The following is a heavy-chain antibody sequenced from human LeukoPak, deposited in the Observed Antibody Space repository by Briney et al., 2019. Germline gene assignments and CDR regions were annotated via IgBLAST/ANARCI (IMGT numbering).Heavy chain of an antibody. D-gene: IGHD6-13*01. CDR2: ISSSSSYI. CDR3: ARGRGSSWSKLFDY. V-gene: IGHV3-21*01. J-gene: IGHJ4*02. Sequence: GGSLRLSCAASGFTFSSYSMNWVRQAPGKGLEWVSSISSSSSYIYYADSVKGRFTISRDNAKNSLYLQMNSLRAEDTAVYYCARGRGSSWSKLFDYWGQGTLVTVSS. CDR1: GFTFSSYS.